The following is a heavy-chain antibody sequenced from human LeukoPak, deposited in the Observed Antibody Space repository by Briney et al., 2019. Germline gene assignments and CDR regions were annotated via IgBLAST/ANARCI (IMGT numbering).Heavy chain of an antibody. CDR2: VNPDDSDT. D-gene: IGHD3-10*01. J-gene: IGHJ4*02. Sequence: GESLKISWKGSGYSFTSHWIGWVRQMPGKGLEWIGVVNPDDSDTIYSPSFQGQVTISADESITTAYLQWSSLKASDTAMYYCARLRWPRGGRSSFDYWGQGALVTVSS. CDR3: ARLRWPRGGRSSFDY. V-gene: IGHV5-51*01. CDR1: GYSFTSHW.